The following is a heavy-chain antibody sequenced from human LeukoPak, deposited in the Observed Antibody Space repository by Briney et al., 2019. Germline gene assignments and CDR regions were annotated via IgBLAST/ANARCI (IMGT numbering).Heavy chain of an antibody. CDR2: ISGSGGST. CDR3: AKDQGDYYDSSGYYLDAFDI. Sequence: GGSLRLSCAASGFTFSSYAMSWVRQAPGKGLEWVSAISGSGGSTYYADSVKGRFTISRDKSKNTLYLQMNSLRAEDTAVYYCAKDQGDYYDSSGYYLDAFDIWGQGTMVTVSS. D-gene: IGHD3-22*01. J-gene: IGHJ3*02. V-gene: IGHV3-23*01. CDR1: GFTFSSYA.